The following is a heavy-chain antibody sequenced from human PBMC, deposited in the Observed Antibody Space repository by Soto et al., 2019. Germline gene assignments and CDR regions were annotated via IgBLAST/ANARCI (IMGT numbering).Heavy chain of an antibody. CDR3: ARGTPYCSGGSCYSMHWFDS. D-gene: IGHD2-15*01. J-gene: IGHJ5*01. Sequence: SETLSLTCAVYGGSFSGYYWSWIRQPPGKGLDLFGEFNHSGSTNYNPSLKSRVTISVDTSKNQFSLKLSFVTAADTAVYYCARGTPYCSGGSCYSMHWFDSWGQGTLVTVSS. CDR2: FNHSGST. V-gene: IGHV4-34*01. CDR1: GGSFSGYY.